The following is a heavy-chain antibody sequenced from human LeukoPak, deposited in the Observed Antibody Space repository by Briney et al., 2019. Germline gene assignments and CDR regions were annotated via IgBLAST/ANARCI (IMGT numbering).Heavy chain of an antibody. J-gene: IGHJ3*02. Sequence: PSDTLSLTCTVSGVSISSSYWSWIRQPPGKRLEWIGYIYYSGSTNSNPSLKKRGTISADTSKNQFSLKLNSVTAADIAVYYCVRGNYARRGYSNAFDIWGQGAMVTVSS. CDR1: GVSISSSY. CDR3: VRGNYARRGYSNAFDI. CDR2: IYYSGST. D-gene: IGHD3-22*01. V-gene: IGHV4-59*07.